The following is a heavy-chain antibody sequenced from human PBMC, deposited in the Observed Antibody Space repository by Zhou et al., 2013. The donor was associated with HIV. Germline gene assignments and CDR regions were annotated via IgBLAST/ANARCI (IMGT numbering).Heavy chain of an antibody. D-gene: IGHD3-10*01. J-gene: IGHJ4*02. V-gene: IGHV1-69*05. Sequence: QVQLVQSGAEVKKPGSSVKVSCKASGGTFSSYAISWVRQAPGQGLEWMGGIIPIFGTANYAQKFQGRVTITTDESTSTAYMELSSLRSEDTAVYYCASEEGGGSGSYYPYWGQGTLVTVSS. CDR3: ASEEGGGSGSYYPY. CDR2: IIPIFGTA. CDR1: GGTFSSYA.